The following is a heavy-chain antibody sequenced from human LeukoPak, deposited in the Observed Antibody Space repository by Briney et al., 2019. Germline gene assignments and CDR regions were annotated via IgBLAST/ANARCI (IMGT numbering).Heavy chain of an antibody. CDR3: ARVPGISEVEAFDI. CDR1: GGSISTYY. D-gene: IGHD1-14*01. J-gene: IGHJ3*02. CDR2: ISYSGST. Sequence: SETLSPTCTVSGGSISTYYWNWIRQPPGKGLEWVGYISYSGSTNYNPSLTSRVTISIDTSRNQFSLKLNSVTAADTAVYYCARVPGISEVEAFDIWGQGTMVTVSS. V-gene: IGHV4-59*01.